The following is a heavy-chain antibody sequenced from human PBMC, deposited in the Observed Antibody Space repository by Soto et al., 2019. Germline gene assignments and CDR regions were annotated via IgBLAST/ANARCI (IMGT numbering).Heavy chain of an antibody. CDR3: ARGQRYCSGGSCSRYDGMDV. D-gene: IGHD2-15*01. Sequence: HPGGSLRLSCAASGFTVSSNYMSWVRQAPGKGLEWVSVIYSGGSTYYADSVKGRFTISRHNSKNTLYLQMNSLRAEDTAVYCCARGQRYCSGGSCSRYDGMDVWGQGTTVLVSS. CDR1: GFTVSSNY. J-gene: IGHJ6*02. CDR2: IYSGGST. V-gene: IGHV3-53*04.